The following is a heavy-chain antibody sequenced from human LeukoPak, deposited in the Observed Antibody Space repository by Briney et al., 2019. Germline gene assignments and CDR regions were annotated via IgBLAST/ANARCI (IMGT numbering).Heavy chain of an antibody. D-gene: IGHD1-7*01. CDR2: IIPIFGTA. CDR1: GGTFSSYA. CDR3: ARDFYGTTSNYYYYYYMDV. Sequence: ASVKVSCKASGGTFSSYAISWVRQAPGQGLEWMGGIIPIFGTANYAQKFQGRVTITADESTSTAYMELSSLRSEDTAVYYCARDFYGTTSNYYYYYYMDVWGKGTTVTISS. J-gene: IGHJ6*03. V-gene: IGHV1-69*13.